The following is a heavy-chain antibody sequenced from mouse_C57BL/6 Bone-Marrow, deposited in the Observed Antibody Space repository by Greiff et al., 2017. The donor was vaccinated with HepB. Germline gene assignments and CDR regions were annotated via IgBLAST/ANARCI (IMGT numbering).Heavy chain of an antibody. CDR1: GYTFTEYT. J-gene: IGHJ1*03. CDR2: FYPGSGSI. V-gene: IGHV1-62-2*01. D-gene: IGHD1-1*01. Sequence: QVQLQQSGAELVKPGASVKLSCKASGYTFTEYTIHWVKQRSGQGLEWIGWFYPGSGSIKNNEKFKDKATLTAAKSSRRVYMELSRLTSEDSAVYFCARHEDRGDYYGGYFDVWGTGTTVTVSS. CDR3: ARHEDRGDYYGGYFDV.